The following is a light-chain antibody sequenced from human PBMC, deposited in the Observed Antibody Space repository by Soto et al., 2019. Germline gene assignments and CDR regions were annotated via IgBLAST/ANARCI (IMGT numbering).Light chain of an antibody. Sequence: QSVLTQPASVSGSPGQSITICCTGTSSDVGGYNYVSWYQQYPGKAPKLIIYEVSNRPSGVSDRFSGSKSGNTASLTISGLQAEDEADYYCSSYTTSSTYVFGTGTKLTVL. CDR3: SSYTTSSTYV. CDR1: SSDVGGYNY. J-gene: IGLJ1*01. CDR2: EVS. V-gene: IGLV2-14*01.